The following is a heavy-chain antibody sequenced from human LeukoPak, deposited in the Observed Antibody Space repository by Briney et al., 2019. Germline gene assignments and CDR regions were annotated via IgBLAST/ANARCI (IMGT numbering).Heavy chain of an antibody. D-gene: IGHD2-21*01. CDR3: ARGRTILDY. CDR2: ILYDGSNQ. CDR1: GFTFSSYA. J-gene: IGHJ4*02. V-gene: IGHV3-30-3*01. Sequence: GGSLRLSCAASGFTFSSYALHWVRQAPGKGLEWVALILYDGSNQYYPDSVRGRFSISRDDSKNTVYLQMNSLRAEDTAMYYCARGRTILDYWGQGTLVTVSS.